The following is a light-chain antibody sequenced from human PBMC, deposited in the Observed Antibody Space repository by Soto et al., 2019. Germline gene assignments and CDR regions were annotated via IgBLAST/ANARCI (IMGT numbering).Light chain of an antibody. CDR1: QGIRND. CDR3: LQDYTYPRT. Sequence: AIQMTQSPSSLSASVGDRVTVTCRASQGIRNDLGWYQHKPGKAPKRLIYAASSLQSGAPSRFRGSGSGTDYTLTISRLQPEDFATYYCLQDYTYPRTFGQGTKVEIK. CDR2: AAS. V-gene: IGKV1-6*01. J-gene: IGKJ1*01.